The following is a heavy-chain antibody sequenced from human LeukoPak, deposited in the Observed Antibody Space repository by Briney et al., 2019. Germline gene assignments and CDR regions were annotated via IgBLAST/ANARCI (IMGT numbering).Heavy chain of an antibody. V-gene: IGHV1-69*13. J-gene: IGHJ3*02. Sequence: GASVKVSCKASGYTFTSYAISWVRQAPGQGLEWMGGIIPIFGTANYAQKFQGRVTITADESTSTAYMEPSSLRSEDTAVYYCARRGKVGATWPFDIWGQGTMVTVSS. D-gene: IGHD1-26*01. CDR3: ARRGKVGATWPFDI. CDR1: GYTFTSYA. CDR2: IIPIFGTA.